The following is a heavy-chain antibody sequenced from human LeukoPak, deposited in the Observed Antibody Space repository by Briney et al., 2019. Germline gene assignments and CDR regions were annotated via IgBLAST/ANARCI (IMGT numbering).Heavy chain of an antibody. CDR3: ATDRERDPSVYYLV. V-gene: IGHV3-23*01. Sequence: GRSLRLSCAASGFTFSSYGMHWVRQAPGQGLEWVSTISDDGSGTYYADSVKGRFTISRDNSKNTLFLQINSLRAEDSAVYYCATDRERDPSVYYLVGGQGTLITVSS. D-gene: IGHD3-22*01. J-gene: IGHJ4*02. CDR2: ISDDGSGT. CDR1: GFTFSSYG.